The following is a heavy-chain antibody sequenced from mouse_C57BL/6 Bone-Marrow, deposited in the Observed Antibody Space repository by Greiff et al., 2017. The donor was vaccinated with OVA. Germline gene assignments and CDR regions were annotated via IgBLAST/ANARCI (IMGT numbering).Heavy chain of an antibody. CDR2: IRSKSNNYAT. CDR3: VRQGKGFAY. J-gene: IGHJ3*01. V-gene: IGHV10-1*01. CDR1: GFSFNTYA. Sequence: EAGGGLVQPKGSLKLSCAASGFSFNTYAMNWVRQAPGKGLEWVARIRSKSNNYATYYADSVKDRFTISRDDSESMLYLQMNNLKTEDTAMYYCVRQGKGFAYWGQGTLVTVSA. D-gene: IGHD1-3*01.